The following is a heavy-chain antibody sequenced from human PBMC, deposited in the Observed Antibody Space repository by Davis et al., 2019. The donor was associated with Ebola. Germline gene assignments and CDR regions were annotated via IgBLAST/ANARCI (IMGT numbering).Heavy chain of an antibody. V-gene: IGHV4-31*03. CDR2: IYYSGST. CDR1: GGSISSGGYY. Sequence: SETLSLTCTVSGGSISSGGYYWSWIRQHPGKGLEWIGYIYYSGSTYYNPSLKSRVTISVDTSKNQFSLKLSSVTAADTAVYYCARASSYDSSGYYYDYYYYMDVWGKGTTVTVSS. J-gene: IGHJ6*03. CDR3: ARASSYDSSGYYYDYYYYMDV. D-gene: IGHD3-22*01.